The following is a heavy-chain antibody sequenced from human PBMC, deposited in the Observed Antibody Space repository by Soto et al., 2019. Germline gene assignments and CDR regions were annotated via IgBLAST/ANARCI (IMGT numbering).Heavy chain of an antibody. D-gene: IGHD6-13*01. CDR2: TYYRSKWYN. V-gene: IGHV6-1*01. CDR1: GDSVSSNSAA. J-gene: IGHJ6*02. Sequence: PSQTLSLTCAISGDSVSSNSAAWNWIRQSPSRGLEWLGRTYYRSKWYNDYAVSVKSRITINPDTSKNKFSLQLNSVTPEDTAVYYCARDYSSSWYGAENYYGMDVWGQGTTVTVSS. CDR3: ARDYSSSWYGAENYYGMDV.